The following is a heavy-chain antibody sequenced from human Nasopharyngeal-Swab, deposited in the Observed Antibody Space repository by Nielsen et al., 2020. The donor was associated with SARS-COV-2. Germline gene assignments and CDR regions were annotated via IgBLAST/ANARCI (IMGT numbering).Heavy chain of an antibody. CDR3: ARGHYY. J-gene: IGHJ4*02. CDR2: ISSGGSTI. Sequence: GGSLRLSCAASGFAFSTYSMNWVRQAPGKGLEWLSYISSGGSTIYYADSVKGRFTIPRDNAKNSMFLQMNGLRVEDTAIYYCARGHYYWGQGALVTVSS. CDR1: GFAFSTYS. V-gene: IGHV3-48*04. D-gene: IGHD3-10*01.